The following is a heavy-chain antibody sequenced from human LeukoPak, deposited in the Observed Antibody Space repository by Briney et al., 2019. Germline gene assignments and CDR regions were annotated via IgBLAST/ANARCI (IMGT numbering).Heavy chain of an antibody. CDR2: LYIGGNT. CDR3: MTAAGYNFGQY. CDR1: GFTVSNNY. J-gene: IGHJ4*02. D-gene: IGHD5-18*01. V-gene: IGHV3-53*01. Sequence: GGSLRLSCVVSGFTVSNNYMNWVRQAPGKGLEWVSALYIGGNTYYADSVRGRFTISRDNSKNTLYLQMNSLRAEDTAIYYCMTAAGYNFGQYWGQGTLVTVSS.